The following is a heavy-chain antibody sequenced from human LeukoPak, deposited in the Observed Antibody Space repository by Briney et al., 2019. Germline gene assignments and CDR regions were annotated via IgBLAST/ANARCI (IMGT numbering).Heavy chain of an antibody. V-gene: IGHV3-23*01. Sequence: GGSLRLSCAASGFTFSHYAMTWVRQAPGKGLQWVSPISGNGDTTYYADSVKGRFTISRDNSKNTLYLQMNSLRAEDTAVYYCARGPHDRGYWYFDLWGRGTLVIVSS. CDR3: ARGPHDRGYWYFDL. J-gene: IGHJ2*01. CDR1: GFTFSHYA. CDR2: ISGNGDTT.